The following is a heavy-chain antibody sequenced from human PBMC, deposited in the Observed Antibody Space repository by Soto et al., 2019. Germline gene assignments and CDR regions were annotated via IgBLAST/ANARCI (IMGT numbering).Heavy chain of an antibody. Sequence: WSLKLCCAACGFTVSSYGMHGVRQAPGKGLEWVAVISYDGSNKYYADSVKGRFTISRDNSKNTLYLQMNSLRAEDTAVYYCAKSGSSGYYHFDYWGQGTLVTVSS. CDR1: GFTVSSYG. CDR2: ISYDGSNK. V-gene: IGHV3-30*18. D-gene: IGHD3-22*01. CDR3: AKSGSSGYYHFDY. J-gene: IGHJ4*02.